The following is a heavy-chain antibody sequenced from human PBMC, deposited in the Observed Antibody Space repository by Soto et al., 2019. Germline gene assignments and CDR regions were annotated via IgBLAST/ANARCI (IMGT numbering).Heavy chain of an antibody. D-gene: IGHD4-17*01. J-gene: IGHJ4*02. V-gene: IGHV4-59*01. CDR1: GGSISSYY. CDR2: IYYSGST. Sequence: QVQLQESGPGLVKPSETLSLTCTVSGGSISSYYWSWIRQPPGKGLEWIGYIYYSGSTNYNPSLKXRXTXSIXPSKNQFSLKLSSVTAADTAVYYCARAYGDYVFDYWGQGTLVTVSS. CDR3: ARAYGDYVFDY.